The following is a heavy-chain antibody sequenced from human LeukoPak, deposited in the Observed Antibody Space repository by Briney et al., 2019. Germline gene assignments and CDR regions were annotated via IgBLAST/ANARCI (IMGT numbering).Heavy chain of an antibody. V-gene: IGHV3-23*01. Sequence: GGSLRLSCAASGFTFSSYAMSWVRQAPGKGLGWISAISGSGGSTYYADSVKGRFTISRDNSKNTLYLQMNSLRAEDTAVYYCAKDAVVVTAIRWNAFDIWGQGTMVTVSS. CDR3: AKDAVVVTAIRWNAFDI. D-gene: IGHD2-21*02. J-gene: IGHJ3*02. CDR2: ISGSGGST. CDR1: GFTFSSYA.